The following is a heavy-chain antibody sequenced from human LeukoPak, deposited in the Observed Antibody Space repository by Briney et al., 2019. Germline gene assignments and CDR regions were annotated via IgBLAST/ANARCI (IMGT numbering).Heavy chain of an antibody. Sequence: GGSLRLSCAASGFSFSSFAMTWVRQAPGKGLEWVSSITGGHYATYNTDSVKGRFTISRDNAKNTLYLQMNSPRADDTAIYYCTKDPNGDYIGAFDPWGQGTLVTVSS. D-gene: IGHD4-17*01. V-gene: IGHV3-23*01. CDR1: GFSFSSFA. J-gene: IGHJ5*02. CDR2: ITGGHYAT. CDR3: TKDPNGDYIGAFDP.